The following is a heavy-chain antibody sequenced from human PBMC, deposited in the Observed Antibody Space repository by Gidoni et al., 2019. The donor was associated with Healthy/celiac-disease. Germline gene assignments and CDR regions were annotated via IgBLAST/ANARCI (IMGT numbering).Heavy chain of an antibody. D-gene: IGHD6-13*01. CDR1: GYSFTSYW. V-gene: IGHV5-51*01. CDR3: ARQGGIAAAGTGAGYYYGMDV. Sequence: EVQLVQSGAEVKKHGESLKISCKGSGYSFTSYWIGWVRQMPGKGLEWMGVIYPGDSDTRYSPSFQGQVTISADKSISTAYLQWSSLKASDTAMYYCARQGGIAAAGTGAGYYYGMDVWGQGTTVTVSS. CDR2: IYPGDSDT. J-gene: IGHJ6*02.